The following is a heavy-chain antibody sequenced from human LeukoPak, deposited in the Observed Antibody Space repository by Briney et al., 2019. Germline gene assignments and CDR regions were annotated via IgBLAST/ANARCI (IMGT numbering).Heavy chain of an antibody. CDR2: ISAYNGNT. J-gene: IGHJ4*02. D-gene: IGHD3-9*01. CDR3: ARDRRDILTGYYFDY. CDR1: GYTFTSYG. Sequence: GASVKVSCKASGYTFTSYGISWVRQAPGQGLEWMGWISAYNGNTNYAQKLQGRVTMTTDTSTSTAYMELRSLRSDDTAVYYCARDRRDILTGYYFDYWGQGTLVTVSS. V-gene: IGHV1-18*01.